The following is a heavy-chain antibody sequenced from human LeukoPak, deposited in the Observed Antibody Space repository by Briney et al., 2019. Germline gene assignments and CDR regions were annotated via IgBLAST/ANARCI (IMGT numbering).Heavy chain of an antibody. CDR3: ARTTEGYCRSTSCYGFYYSYYMDV. V-gene: IGHV4-38-2*02. D-gene: IGHD2-2*01. J-gene: IGHJ6*03. CDR1: GYSISSGYY. Sequence: SETLSLTCTVSGYSISSGYYWGWIRQPPGKGLEWIGSIYHSGSTYYNPSLKSRVTISVDASKNQFSLKLSSVTAADTAVYYCARTTEGYCRSTSCYGFYYSYYMDVWGKGTTVTISS. CDR2: IYHSGST.